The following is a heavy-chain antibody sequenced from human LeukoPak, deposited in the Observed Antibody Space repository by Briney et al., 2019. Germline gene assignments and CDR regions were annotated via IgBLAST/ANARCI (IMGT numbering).Heavy chain of an antibody. J-gene: IGHJ4*02. CDR2: INAGNGDT. Sequence: ASVKVSCKASGYTFTKYVVPWVRQAPGQRPEWMGWINAGNGDTKYSQNFQDRVTITRDTSANTAYMELSSLTSEVTALYYCARDDCGDTCYPGGYWGQGTLVTVSS. CDR3: ARDDCGDTCYPGGY. CDR1: GYTFTKYV. D-gene: IGHD2-21*01. V-gene: IGHV1-3*01.